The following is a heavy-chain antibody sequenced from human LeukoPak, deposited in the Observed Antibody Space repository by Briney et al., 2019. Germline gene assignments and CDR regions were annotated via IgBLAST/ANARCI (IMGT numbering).Heavy chain of an antibody. D-gene: IGHD6-13*01. V-gene: IGHV3-53*05. J-gene: IGHJ4*02. CDR1: GFTVSNNY. CDR2: IYSGGST. Sequence: GGSLRLSCAASGFTVSNNYISWVRQAPGKGLEWVSVIYSGGSTYYADSVKGRFTISRDNSKNTLYLEMNSLRAEDTAVHYCARTSSSWVPINFDYWGQGTLVTVSS. CDR3: ARTSSSWVPINFDY.